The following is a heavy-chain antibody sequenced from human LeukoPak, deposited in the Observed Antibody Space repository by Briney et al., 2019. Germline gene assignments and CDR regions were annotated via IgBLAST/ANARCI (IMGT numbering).Heavy chain of an antibody. J-gene: IGHJ2*01. CDR1: GGSISSGGYY. D-gene: IGHD4-17*01. V-gene: IGHV4-31*03. Sequence: SETLSLTCTVSGGSISSGGYYWSWIRQHPGKGLEWIGYIYYSGSTYYSPSLKSRVTISVDTSKNQFSLKLSSVTAADTAVYYCAREPTVTTDWYFDLWGRGTLVTVSS. CDR3: AREPTVTTDWYFDL. CDR2: IYYSGST.